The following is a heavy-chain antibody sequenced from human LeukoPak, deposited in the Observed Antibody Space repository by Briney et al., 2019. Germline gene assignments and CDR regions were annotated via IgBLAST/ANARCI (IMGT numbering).Heavy chain of an antibody. CDR2: ISSSGSTI. J-gene: IGHJ5*02. Sequence: GGSLRLSCAASGFTFSSYEMNWVRQAPGKGLEWVSYISSSGSTIYYADSVKGRFTISRDNAKNSLYLQMNSLRAEDTAVYYCARAVRGVIGYWFDPWGQGTLVTVSS. CDR3: ARAVRGVIGYWFDP. V-gene: IGHV3-48*03. CDR1: GFTFSSYE. D-gene: IGHD3-10*01.